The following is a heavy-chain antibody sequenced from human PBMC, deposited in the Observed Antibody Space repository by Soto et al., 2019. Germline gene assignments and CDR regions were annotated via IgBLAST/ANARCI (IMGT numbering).Heavy chain of an antibody. CDR3: ARDSGRSDVVPAAISAMDV. J-gene: IGHJ6*02. CDR1: GYTFTSSG. CDR2: ISTDNGNT. Sequence: ASVKVPCKASGYTFTSSGISWVRQAPGQGLEWMGWISTDNGNTNYAQHLQGRVSMTTDTSTSTAYMELSSLRSEDTAVYYCARDSGRSDVVPAAISAMDVWGQGTTVTVSS. D-gene: IGHD2-2*01. V-gene: IGHV1-18*01.